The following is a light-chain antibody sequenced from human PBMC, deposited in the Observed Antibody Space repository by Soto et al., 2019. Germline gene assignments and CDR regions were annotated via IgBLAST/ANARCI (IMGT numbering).Light chain of an antibody. Sequence: QSALTQPASVSESPGQSITISCTGSSSDIGDHNYVSWYQQYPGKAPKLIIYDVRYRPSGVSDRFSGSKSGNTASLTISGLQAEDEGDYYCSSYRVVTTLGVDFGGGTQLTVL. J-gene: IGLJ2*01. CDR1: SSDIGDHNY. V-gene: IGLV2-14*03. CDR3: SSYRVVTTLGVD. CDR2: DVR.